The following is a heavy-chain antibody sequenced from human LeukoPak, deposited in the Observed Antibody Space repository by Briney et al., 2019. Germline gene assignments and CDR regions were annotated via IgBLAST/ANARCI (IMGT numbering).Heavy chain of an antibody. D-gene: IGHD1-26*01. V-gene: IGHV3-23*01. CDR3: ARIARSAWDWFDP. Sequence: GGSLRLSCAASGFIFSDYAMSWVRQAPGKGLEWVSTISGSDGRTYYADSVRGRFSISRDNSKGTLYLHMDSLRAEDTAVYYCARIARSAWDWFDPWGQGTLVTVSS. CDR2: ISGSDGRT. J-gene: IGHJ5*02. CDR1: GFIFSDYA.